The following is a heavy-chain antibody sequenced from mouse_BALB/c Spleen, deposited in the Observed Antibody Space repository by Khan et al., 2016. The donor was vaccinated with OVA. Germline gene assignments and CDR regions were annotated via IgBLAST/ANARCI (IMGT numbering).Heavy chain of an antibody. Sequence: QIQLVQSGPELVKPGAFVKISCKASGYTFTSYNINWVKQRPGQGLEWIGWIYPGDGDTKYNENFKGKATLTADKSSTTAYMQFSSLTSENSAVYFCAREGLRGVGMDYWGQGTSVTVSS. CDR1: GYTFTSYN. CDR2: IYPGDGDT. D-gene: IGHD2-4*01. J-gene: IGHJ4*01. CDR3: AREGLRGVGMDY. V-gene: IGHV1S56*01.